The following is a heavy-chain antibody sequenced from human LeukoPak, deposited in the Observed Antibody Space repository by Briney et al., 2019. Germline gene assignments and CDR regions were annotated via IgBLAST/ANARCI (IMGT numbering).Heavy chain of an antibody. CDR1: GFTFSSYS. V-gene: IGHV3-48*01. Sequence: GGSLRLSCAASGFTFSSYSMNWVRQAPGKGLEWVSYISSSSSTIYYADSVKGRFTISRDNAKNSLYLQMNSLRAEDTAVYYCARDQAGPLERSTFDYWGQGTLVTVSS. CDR3: ARDQAGPLERSTFDY. J-gene: IGHJ4*02. CDR2: ISSSSSTI. D-gene: IGHD1-1*01.